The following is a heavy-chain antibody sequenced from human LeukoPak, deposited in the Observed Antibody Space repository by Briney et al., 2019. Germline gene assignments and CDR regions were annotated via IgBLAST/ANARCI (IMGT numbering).Heavy chain of an antibody. CDR3: ARGEMATIEDAFDI. V-gene: IGHV4-59*11. CDR1: GGSISSHY. Sequence: SETLSLTCTVSGGSISSHYWSWIRQSPGKGLEWIGYIYSSGSTNYNPSLKSRVTISVDTSKNQFSLKLSSVTAADTAVYYCARGEMATIEDAFDIWGQGTMVTVSS. D-gene: IGHD5-24*01. J-gene: IGHJ3*02. CDR2: IYSSGST.